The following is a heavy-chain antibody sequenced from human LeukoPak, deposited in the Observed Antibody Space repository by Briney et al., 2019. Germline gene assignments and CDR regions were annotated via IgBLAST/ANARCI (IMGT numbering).Heavy chain of an antibody. CDR1: GFTFSSYG. D-gene: IGHD2-2*01. CDR2: IWYDGSNK. J-gene: IGHJ4*02. Sequence: GGSLRLSCAASGFTFSSYGMHWVRQAPGKGLEWVAVIWYDGSNKYYADSVKGRFTISRDNSKNTLYLQMSSLRAEDTAVYYCVKEHCSSTSCFYFDYWGQGTLVTVSS. CDR3: VKEHCSSTSCFYFDY. V-gene: IGHV3-30*02.